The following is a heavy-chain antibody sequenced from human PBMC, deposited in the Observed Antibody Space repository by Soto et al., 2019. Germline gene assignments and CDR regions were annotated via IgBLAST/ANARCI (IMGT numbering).Heavy chain of an antibody. CDR1: GGTFSSYA. CDR2: IIPIFGTA. CDR3: AREWELLHSPLAY. V-gene: IGHV1-69*13. Sequence: SVKVSCKASGGTFSSYAISWVRQAPGQGLEWMGGIIPIFGTANYAQKFQGRVTITADESTSTAYMELSSLRSEDTAVYYCAREWELLHSPLAYWGQGTLVTVSS. D-gene: IGHD1-26*01. J-gene: IGHJ4*02.